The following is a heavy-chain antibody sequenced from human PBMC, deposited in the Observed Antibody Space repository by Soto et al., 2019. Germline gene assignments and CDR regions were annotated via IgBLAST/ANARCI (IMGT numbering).Heavy chain of an antibody. Sequence: QVQLVQSGAEVKEPGSSVKVSCTASGGTVSNYPISWVRQAPGQGLEWMGGIIPMFGTPNYALKFQGRVTITADESTSTAYMELSSLRYDDTAVYYCARHARHLEWLQPFDYWGQGALVNVSS. CDR1: GGTVSNYP. J-gene: IGHJ4*02. CDR3: ARHARHLEWLQPFDY. V-gene: IGHV1-69*01. CDR2: IIPMFGTP. D-gene: IGHD3-3*01.